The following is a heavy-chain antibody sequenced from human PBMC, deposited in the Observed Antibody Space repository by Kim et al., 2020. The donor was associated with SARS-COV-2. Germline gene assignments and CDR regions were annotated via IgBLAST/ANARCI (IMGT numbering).Heavy chain of an antibody. D-gene: IGHD2-2*01. CDR2: IYPGDSDT. CDR3: ARHLFSRLEYQPFDS. V-gene: IGHV5-51*01. CDR1: GYSFTNYW. Sequence: GESLKISCKGSGYSFTNYWIGWVRQMPGKGLEWMGIIYPGDSDTRYSPSFQGQVTISADKSISTAYLQWSSLQASDTAMYYCARHLFSRLEYQPFDSWGQGTLVTVS. J-gene: IGHJ4*02.